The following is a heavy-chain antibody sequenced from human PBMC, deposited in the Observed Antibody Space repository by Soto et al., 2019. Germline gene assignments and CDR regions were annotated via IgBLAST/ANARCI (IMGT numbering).Heavy chain of an antibody. J-gene: IGHJ3*02. CDR2: IYYSGST. CDR3: ARLMAYYDSSGYYLGGAFDI. V-gene: IGHV4-31*03. Sequence: SETLSLTCTVSGGSISSGGYYWSWIRQHPGKGLEWIGYIYYSGSTYYNPSLKSRVTISVDTSKNQFSLKLTSVTAADTAVYYCARLMAYYDSSGYYLGGAFDIWGQGTMVT. CDR1: GGSISSGGYY. D-gene: IGHD3-22*01.